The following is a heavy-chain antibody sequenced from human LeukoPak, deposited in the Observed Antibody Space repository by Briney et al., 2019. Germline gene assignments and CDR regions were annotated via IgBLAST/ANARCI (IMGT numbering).Heavy chain of an antibody. CDR2: IYLGDSDT. D-gene: IGHD6-19*01. V-gene: IGHV5-51*01. CDR3: ARHSSYTSGWPLDY. Sequence: AEPLKISCKGSGDNFNRHWIGWVRQMSGKGLEWMGIIYLGDSDTRYSPSFQGQITISADKSISTAYLQWSSLKASDTAIYYCARHSSYTSGWPLDYWGQGTLVTVSS. J-gene: IGHJ4*02. CDR1: GDNFNRHW.